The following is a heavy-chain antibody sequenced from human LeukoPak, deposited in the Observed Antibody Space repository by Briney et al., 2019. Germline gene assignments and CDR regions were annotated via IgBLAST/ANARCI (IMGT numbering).Heavy chain of an antibody. J-gene: IGHJ4*02. CDR1: GFTFSTYS. V-gene: IGHV3-48*01. D-gene: IGHD6-13*01. Sequence: PGGSLRLSCAASGFTFSTYSMNWVRQAPGKGLEWISFISSSSTTIYYADSVKGRFTISRDSSKNMLYLQMNSLRVDDTAVYYCGQSAYSSSWTIDYWGRGTLVTVSS. CDR3: GQSAYSSSWTIDY. CDR2: ISSSSTTI.